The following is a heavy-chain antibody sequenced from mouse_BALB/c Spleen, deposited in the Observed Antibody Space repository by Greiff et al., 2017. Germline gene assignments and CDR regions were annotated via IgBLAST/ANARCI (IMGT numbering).Heavy chain of an antibody. D-gene: IGHD4-1*01. CDR3: ASGFDY. V-gene: IGHV14-1*02. CDR2: IDPENGNT. CDR1: GFNIKDYY. J-gene: IGHJ2*01. Sequence: VQLQQSGAELVMPGALVKLSCKASGFNIKDYYMHWVKQRPEQGLEWIGWIDPENGNTIYDPKFQGKASITADTSSNTAYLQLSSLTSEDTAVYYCASGFDYWGQGTTLTVSS.